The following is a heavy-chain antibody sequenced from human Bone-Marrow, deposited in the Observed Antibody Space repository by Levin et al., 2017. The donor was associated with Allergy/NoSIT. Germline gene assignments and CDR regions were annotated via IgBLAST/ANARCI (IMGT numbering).Heavy chain of an antibody. Sequence: ASVKVSCKASGGTLSTYGITWVRQAPGQGLEWVGRIIPMFASSKYAQKFQGRVTITADESTSTAYMELSSLRSEDTAVYYCARGKFDSSGRIESFDYWGQGTLVTVSS. CDR2: IIPMFASS. J-gene: IGHJ4*02. CDR1: GGTLSTYG. V-gene: IGHV1-69*13. D-gene: IGHD3-22*01. CDR3: ARGKFDSSGRIESFDY.